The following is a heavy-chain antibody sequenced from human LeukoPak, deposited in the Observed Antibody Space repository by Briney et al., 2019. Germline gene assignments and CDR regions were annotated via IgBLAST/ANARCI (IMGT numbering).Heavy chain of an antibody. CDR1: GGSISGYY. CDR2: IYSSGST. D-gene: IGHD2-15*01. Sequence: SETLSLTCTVSGGSISGYYWSWIRQPPGKGLEWIGYIYSSGSTNYNPSLKSRVTISVDTSKNQFARELCSVTAADAGVYYCARDVIVGVVAANDIWGQGTMVTVSS. CDR3: ARDVIVGVVAANDI. J-gene: IGHJ3*02. V-gene: IGHV4-59*01.